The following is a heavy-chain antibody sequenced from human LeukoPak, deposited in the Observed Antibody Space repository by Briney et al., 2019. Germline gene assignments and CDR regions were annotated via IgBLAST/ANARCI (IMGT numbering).Heavy chain of an antibody. V-gene: IGHV1-69*13. J-gene: IGHJ6*03. CDR3: ASARLTTVSPDHYYYYYYMDV. D-gene: IGHD4-11*01. CDR2: IIPIFGTA. Sequence: ASVKVSCKASGGTFSSYAISWVRQAPGQGLEWMGGIIPIFGTANYAQKFQGRVTITADESTSTAYMELSSLRSEDTAVYYCASARLTTVSPDHYYYYYYMDVWGKGTTVTVSS. CDR1: GGTFSSYA.